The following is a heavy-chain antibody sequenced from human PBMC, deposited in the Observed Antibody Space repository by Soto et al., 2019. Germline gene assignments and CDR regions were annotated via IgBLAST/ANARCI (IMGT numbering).Heavy chain of an antibody. Sequence: PSETLSLTCTVSGGSISSYYWSWIRQPPGKGLEWIGYIYYSGSTNYNPSLKSRVTISVDTSKNQFSLKLSSVTAADTAVYYCARCIVATTNWFDPWGQGTLVTVSS. CDR3: ARCIVATTNWFDP. J-gene: IGHJ5*02. V-gene: IGHV4-59*08. D-gene: IGHD5-12*01. CDR2: IYYSGST. CDR1: GGSISSYY.